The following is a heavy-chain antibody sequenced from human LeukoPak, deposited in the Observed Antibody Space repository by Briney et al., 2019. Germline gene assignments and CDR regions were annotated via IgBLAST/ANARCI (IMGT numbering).Heavy chain of an antibody. CDR3: ARDSGVYFDY. CDR1: GFTVSSNY. D-gene: IGHD2-8*01. CDR2: ISSSSSYI. V-gene: IGHV3-21*01. Sequence: GGSLRLSCAASGFTVSSNYMNWVRQAPGKGLEWVSSISSSSSYIYYADSVKGRFTISRDNAKNSLYLQMNSLRAEDTAVYYCARDSGVYFDYWGQGTLVTVSS. J-gene: IGHJ4*02.